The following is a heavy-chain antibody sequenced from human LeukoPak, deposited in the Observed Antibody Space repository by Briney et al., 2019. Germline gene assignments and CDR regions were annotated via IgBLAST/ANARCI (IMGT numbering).Heavy chain of an antibody. CDR2: INISGNT. V-gene: IGHV4-4*07. CDR3: TREATANSGGYYFDY. D-gene: IGHD6-25*01. Sequence: SETLSLTCTVSGGSIGSNYWSWVRQPAGKGLEWVGRINISGNTNYNTSLKSRVTMSVDTSKNQFSLGLNFVTAADTAVYYCTREATANSGGYYFDYWGQGTLVTVSS. J-gene: IGHJ4*02. CDR1: GGSIGSNY.